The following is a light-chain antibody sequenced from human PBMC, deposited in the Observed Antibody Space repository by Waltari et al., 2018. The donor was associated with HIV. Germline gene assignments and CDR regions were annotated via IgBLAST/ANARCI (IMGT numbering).Light chain of an antibody. CDR3: AVWDDRLSGRL. CDR1: TSTVRNNY. CDR2: RNN. J-gene: IGLJ2*01. Sequence: QSVLAQPRSVSGTPGPTVNISCSGSTSTVRNNYVYWYQQVTGVAPKLLIYRNNQRPSGVPDRFSGSKSGTSASLAISGLRTEDEAEYYCAVWDDRLSGRLFGGGTKVTVL. V-gene: IGLV1-47*01.